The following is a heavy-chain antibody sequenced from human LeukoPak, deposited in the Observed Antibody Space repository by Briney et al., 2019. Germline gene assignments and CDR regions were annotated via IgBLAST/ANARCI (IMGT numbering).Heavy chain of an antibody. CDR2: ISYDGSNK. D-gene: IGHD6-13*01. Sequence: GGSLRLSCAASGFTFSSYAMHWVRQAPGKGLEWVAVISYDGSNKYYADSVKGRFTISRDNSKNTLYLQMNSLRAEDTAVYYCAGDRIAAAGGGYFQHWGQGTLVTVSS. CDR3: AGDRIAAAGGGYFQH. J-gene: IGHJ1*01. V-gene: IGHV3-30-3*01. CDR1: GFTFSSYA.